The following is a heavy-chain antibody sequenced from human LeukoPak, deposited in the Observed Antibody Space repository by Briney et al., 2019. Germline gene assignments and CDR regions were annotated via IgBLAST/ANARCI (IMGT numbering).Heavy chain of an antibody. J-gene: IGHJ6*03. CDR1: GGFFSGYY. V-gene: IGHV4-34*01. D-gene: IGHD3-3*01. CDR3: ARGMYDFWSGYPRNYYMDV. CDR2: INHSGST. Sequence: PSETLSLTCAVYGGFFSGYYWSWIRQPPGKGLEWIGEINHSGSTNYNPSLKSRVTISVDTSKNQFSLKLSSVTAADTAVYYCARGMYDFWSGYPRNYYMDVWGKGTTVTVSS.